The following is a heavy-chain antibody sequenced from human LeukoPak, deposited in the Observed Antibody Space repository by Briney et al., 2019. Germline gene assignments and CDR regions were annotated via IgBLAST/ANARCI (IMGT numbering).Heavy chain of an antibody. V-gene: IGHV3-11*01. CDR3: ARDQDGDYIWFDP. J-gene: IGHJ5*02. CDR2: ISSSGSTI. CDR1: GFTFSDDY. Sequence: GGSLRLSCAASGFTFSDDYMSWIRQAPGKGLEWVSYISSSGSTIYYADSVKGRFTISRDNAKNSLYLQMNSLRAEDTAVYYCARDQDGDYIWFDPWGQGTLVTVSS. D-gene: IGHD4-17*01.